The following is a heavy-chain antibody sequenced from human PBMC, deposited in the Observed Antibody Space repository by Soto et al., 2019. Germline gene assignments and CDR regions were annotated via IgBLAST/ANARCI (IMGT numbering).Heavy chain of an antibody. V-gene: IGHV4-31*01. CDR2: IYYSGTT. D-gene: IGHD2-21*01. CDR3: AASCVACGGFNYYGMDV. Sequence: QVQLQESGPGLVKPSQTLSLTCTVSGGSISSGGYYWYWIRQHPGKGLEWIGYIYYSGTTYYNPSLKSLVTISVATSKNQFSLKLSSVTAADTAVYYCAASCVACGGFNYYGMDVWGQGTTVTVSS. CDR1: GGSISSGGYY. J-gene: IGHJ6*02.